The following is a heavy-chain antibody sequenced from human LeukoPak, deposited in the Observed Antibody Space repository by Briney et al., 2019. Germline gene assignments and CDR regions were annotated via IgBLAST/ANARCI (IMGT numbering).Heavy chain of an antibody. V-gene: IGHV3-48*01. CDR1: GFTFSTYS. CDR2: ISSGSDSI. J-gene: IGHJ4*02. Sequence: PGGSLRLSCAASGFTFSTYSMNWVRQAPGKGLEWVSYISSGSDSIYYADSVKGRFTISRDNSKNTLYLQMNSLRAEDTAVYYCASVRGSYYGYEIDYWGQGTLVTVSS. D-gene: IGHD1-26*01. CDR3: ASVRGSYYGYEIDY.